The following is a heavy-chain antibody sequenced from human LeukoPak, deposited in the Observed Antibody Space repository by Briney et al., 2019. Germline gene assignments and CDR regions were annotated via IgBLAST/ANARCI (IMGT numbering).Heavy chain of an antibody. CDR1: GGSVSSGSYY. V-gene: IGHV4-61*01. CDR2: IYYSGST. D-gene: IGHD2-15*01. Sequence: SETLSLTCTVSGGSVSSGSYYWSWIRPPPGKGLEWIGYIYYSGSTNYNPSLKSRVTISVDTSKNQSSLKLSSVTAADTAVYHCARTYCSGGSCSYTDPYYFDYWGQGTLVTVSS. J-gene: IGHJ4*02. CDR3: ARTYCSGGSCSYTDPYYFDY.